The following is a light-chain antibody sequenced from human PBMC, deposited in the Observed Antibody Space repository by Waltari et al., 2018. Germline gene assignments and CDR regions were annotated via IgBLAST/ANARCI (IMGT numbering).Light chain of an antibody. Sequence: QSALTQPAPVSGSPGQSITISCTGTSSDVGSYNHVSWYQQYPGKVPKFLIYDVTKRPSGVSNRFSGFKSGNTASLTISGLQAEDEADYYCCSYAGSSRGVFGTGTKVTV. CDR2: DVT. CDR1: SSDVGSYNH. CDR3: CSYAGSSRGV. J-gene: IGLJ1*01. V-gene: IGLV2-23*02.